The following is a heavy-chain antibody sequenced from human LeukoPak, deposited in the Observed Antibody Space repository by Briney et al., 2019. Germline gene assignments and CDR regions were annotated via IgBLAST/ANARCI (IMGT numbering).Heavy chain of an antibody. V-gene: IGHV1-69*05. CDR3: ARGAASEANEMDV. CDR1: GGTFSSYA. Sequence: SVKVSSKASGGTFSSYAISWVRQAPGQGLEWMGGIIPIFGTANYAQKFQGRVTITTDESTSTAYMELSSLRSEDTAVYYCARGAASEANEMDVWGKGTTVTVSS. D-gene: IGHD6-13*01. CDR2: IIPIFGTA. J-gene: IGHJ6*04.